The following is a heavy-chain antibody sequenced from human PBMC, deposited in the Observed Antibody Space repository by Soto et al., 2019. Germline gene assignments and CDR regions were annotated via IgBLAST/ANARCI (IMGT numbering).Heavy chain of an antibody. Sequence: QITLKESGPTLVRPTQTLTLTCAFSGFSLSTSGVGVGWIRQPPGKALEWLAVIYWDDSKHYSPSLRSRLTITKVTSKNPVVLTMTNMDPMDTGTYYCAHKGPEDWPLDYWGQGTLVTVSS. V-gene: IGHV2-5*02. CDR2: IYWDDSK. J-gene: IGHJ4*02. CDR1: GFSLSTSGVG. CDR3: AHKGPEDWPLDY. D-gene: IGHD3-9*01.